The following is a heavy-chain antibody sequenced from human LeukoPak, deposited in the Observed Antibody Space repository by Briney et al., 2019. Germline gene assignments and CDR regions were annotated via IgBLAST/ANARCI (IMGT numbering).Heavy chain of an antibody. D-gene: IGHD3-10*01. CDR3: AMLNPVSPGSFSRY. CDR2: ICGDGSCT. V-gene: IGHV3-23*01. Sequence: GGSLRLSCAASGFTFRSYAMNWVRQAPGKGLEWVSAICGDGSCTFYADSVRGRFIMSRDNLKNTLFLEMNGLRAEDTAIYYCAMLNPVSPGSFSRYWGQGIPVTVSS. CDR1: GFTFRSYA. J-gene: IGHJ4*02.